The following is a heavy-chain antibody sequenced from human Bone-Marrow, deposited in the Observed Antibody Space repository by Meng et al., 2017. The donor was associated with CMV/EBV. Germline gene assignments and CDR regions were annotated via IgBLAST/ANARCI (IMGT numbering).Heavy chain of an antibody. V-gene: IGHV3-30*02. D-gene: IGHD6-19*01. CDR2: IRYDGSNK. CDR1: GFTISSYG. CDR3: AKDTIPLGAVAATLGY. Sequence: GGSLRLSCAASGFTISSYGTHWVRQAPGKGLEWVAFIRYDGSNKYYADSVKGRFTISRDNSKNTLYLQMNSLRAEDTAVYYCAKDTIPLGAVAATLGYWGQGTLVTVSS. J-gene: IGHJ4*02.